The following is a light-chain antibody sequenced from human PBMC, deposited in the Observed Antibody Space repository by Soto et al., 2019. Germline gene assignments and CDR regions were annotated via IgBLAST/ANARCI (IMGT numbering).Light chain of an antibody. CDR2: LAS. CDR3: QQYGYSPIT. Sequence: EIMLTQSPATLSSCPGDRVTLHCRASQAVNTRLAWYQHKPGQAPRLLIYLASSRATGSPDRFSGGGSGTDFTLTISRLEPEDFAVYYCQQYGYSPITFGQGTLLEIK. CDR1: QAVNTR. V-gene: IGKV3-20*01. J-gene: IGKJ5*01.